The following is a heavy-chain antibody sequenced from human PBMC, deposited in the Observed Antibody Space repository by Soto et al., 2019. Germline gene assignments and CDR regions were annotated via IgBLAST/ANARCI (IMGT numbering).Heavy chain of an antibody. J-gene: IGHJ6*02. CDR3: AREGKDGYNYPHYYYGMDV. CDR2: IYPGDSDT. D-gene: IGHD5-12*01. Sequence: GESLKISCKGSGYSFTSYWIGWVRQMPGKGLERMGIIYPGDSDTRYSPSFQGQVTISADKSISTAYLQWSSLKASDTAMYYCAREGKDGYNYPHYYYGMDVWGQGTTVTVSS. V-gene: IGHV5-51*01. CDR1: GYSFTSYW.